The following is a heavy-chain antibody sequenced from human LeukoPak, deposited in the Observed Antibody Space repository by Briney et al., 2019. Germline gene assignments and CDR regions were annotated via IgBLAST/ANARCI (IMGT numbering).Heavy chain of an antibody. D-gene: IGHD5-18*01. CDR2: ISSSGSTI. J-gene: IGHJ3*02. CDR1: GFTFSSYE. Sequence: PGGSLRLSCAASGFTFSSYEMNWVRQAPGKGLEWVSYISSSGSTIYYADSVKGRFTISRDNAKNSLYLQMNSLRAEDTAVYYCARERLWLGDRAFDIWGQGTMVTVSS. V-gene: IGHV3-48*03. CDR3: ARERLWLGDRAFDI.